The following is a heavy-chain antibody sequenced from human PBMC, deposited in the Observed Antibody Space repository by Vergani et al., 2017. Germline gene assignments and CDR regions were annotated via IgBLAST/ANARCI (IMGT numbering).Heavy chain of an antibody. J-gene: IGHJ6*03. CDR2: IYSGGST. D-gene: IGHD2-2*01. CDR3: AKDRGYCSSTSCYYYYYMDV. V-gene: IGHV3-23*03. Sequence: EVQLLESGGGLVQPGGSLRLSCAASGFTFSSYAMSWVRQAPGKGLEWVSVIYSGGSTYYADSVKGRFTISRDNSKNTLYLQMNSLRAEDTAVYYCAKDRGYCSSTSCYYYYYMDVWGKGTTVTVSS. CDR1: GFTFSSYA.